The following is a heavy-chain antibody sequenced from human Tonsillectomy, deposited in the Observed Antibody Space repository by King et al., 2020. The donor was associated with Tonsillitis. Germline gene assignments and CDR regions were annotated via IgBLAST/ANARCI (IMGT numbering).Heavy chain of an antibody. CDR2: MDYSGST. V-gene: IGHV4-39*01. Sequence: LQLQESGPGVVKPSETLSLTCTVSGGSISSGSYYWGWIRQPPGKGLGWIGSMDYSGSTYYNPSLKSRVTISVYTSKNHFSLKRSSVTAADTAVYYCARQDPDDYWGQGTLVTVSS. CDR3: ARQDPDDY. J-gene: IGHJ4*02. CDR1: GGSISSGSYY.